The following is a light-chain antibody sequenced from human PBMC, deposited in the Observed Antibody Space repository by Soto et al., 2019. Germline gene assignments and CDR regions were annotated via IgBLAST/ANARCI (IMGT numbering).Light chain of an antibody. CDR2: GAS. CDR1: QSVSNN. Sequence: EIVMTQFPATLSVSPGERATLACRASQSVSNNLAWYQQKPGQAPRLLIHGASTRATGIPARFSGSGSGTEFTLTLSSLQSEDFAVYYCQQYNNWPLTFGGGTKVEIK. CDR3: QQYNNWPLT. V-gene: IGKV3-15*01. J-gene: IGKJ4*01.